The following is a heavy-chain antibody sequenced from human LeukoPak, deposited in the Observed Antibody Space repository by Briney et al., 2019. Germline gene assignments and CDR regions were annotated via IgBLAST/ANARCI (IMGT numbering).Heavy chain of an antibody. Sequence: SETLSLTCTVSGGSISSYYWSWIRQPPGKGLEWIGYIYYSGSTNYNPSLKSRVTISVDTSKNQFSLKLSSVTAADTAVYYCARDGMVRGVIIWDAFDIWGQGTMVTVSS. CDR2: IYYSGST. CDR1: GGSISSYY. J-gene: IGHJ3*02. CDR3: ARDGMVRGVIIWDAFDI. V-gene: IGHV4-59*01. D-gene: IGHD3-10*01.